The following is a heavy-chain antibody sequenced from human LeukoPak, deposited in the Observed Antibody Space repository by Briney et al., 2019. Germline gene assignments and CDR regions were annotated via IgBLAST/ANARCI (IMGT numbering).Heavy chain of an antibody. CDR2: ISSNGGST. CDR3: VNLHSFPFDY. CDR1: GFTFSSYA. D-gene: IGHD3-16*01. Sequence: GGSLRLSCSTSGFTFSSYAMHWVRQAPGKGLEYVSAISSNGGSTYYADSVKGRFTISRDNSKNTLYLQMSSLRAEDTAVFYCVNLHSFPFDYWGQGTLVTVSS. V-gene: IGHV3-64D*06. J-gene: IGHJ4*02.